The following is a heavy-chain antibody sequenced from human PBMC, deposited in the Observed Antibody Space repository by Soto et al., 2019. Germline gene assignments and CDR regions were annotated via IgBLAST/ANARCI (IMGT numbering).Heavy chain of an antibody. CDR3: EKPPGAGAGTGQYFQH. J-gene: IGHJ1*01. D-gene: IGHD6-13*01. Sequence: GGSLRLSCAASGFSFSNCGMHWVRQAPGKGLEWVAAISSDGSDKYYSESVKGRFTISRDNSKNTLFLQMNSLRVEDTAVYYCEKPPGAGAGTGQYFQHWGQGTLVTVSS. CDR1: GFSFSNCG. V-gene: IGHV3-30*18. CDR2: ISSDGSDK.